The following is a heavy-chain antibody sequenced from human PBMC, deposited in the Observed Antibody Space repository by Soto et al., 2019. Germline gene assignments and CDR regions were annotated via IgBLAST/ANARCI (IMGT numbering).Heavy chain of an antibody. J-gene: IGHJ4*02. D-gene: IGHD2-21*01. V-gene: IGHV3-23*05. CDR3: AKDAVYNDGLWLMDH. Sequence: GGSLRLSCTASGLPHSSFAMMWVRQAPGKGLECVSGIYGSGRGIEYADSVKGRFTISRDNSKNTVYLQMTDLRADDTAVYYCAKDAVYNDGLWLMDHWGPGTTVTVSS. CDR1: GLPHSSFA. CDR2: IYGSGRGI.